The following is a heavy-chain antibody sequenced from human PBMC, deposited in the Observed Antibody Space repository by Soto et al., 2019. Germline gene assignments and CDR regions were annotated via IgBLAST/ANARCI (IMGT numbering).Heavy chain of an antibody. CDR1: RYSVTSSDYH. Sequence: SVRRPRTCCVARYSVTSSDYHWAWIPQPPGKGLGWIGSMFDSGLTDYNPSLKSGITLSVVTSKNQFSVRLNSVTAADTAVYYCARLSVPLRGPSGKHVWSKGTRVIVSA. J-gene: IGHJ6*04. CDR2: MFDSGLT. D-gene: IGHD4-17*01. CDR3: ARLSVPLRGPSGKHV. V-gene: IGHV4-39*01.